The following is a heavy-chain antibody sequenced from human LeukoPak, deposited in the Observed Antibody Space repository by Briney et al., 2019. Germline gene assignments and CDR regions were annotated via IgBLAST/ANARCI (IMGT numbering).Heavy chain of an antibody. CDR2: VYFTGNT. J-gene: IGHJ6*02. Sequence: SETLSLTCNISGGSTSRYYWSWIRQPPGKGLEWIGYVYFTGNTNYNPSLKSRLAISVDTSKNLLSLTLSSVTAADTAVYFCASLSVRQLTLDVWGQGTTVTVSS. CDR1: GGSTSRYY. CDR3: ASLSVRQLTLDV. D-gene: IGHD1-1*01. V-gene: IGHV4-59*01.